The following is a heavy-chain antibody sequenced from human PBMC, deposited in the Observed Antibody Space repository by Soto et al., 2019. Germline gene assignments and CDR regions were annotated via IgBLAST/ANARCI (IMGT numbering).Heavy chain of an antibody. CDR1: GYTFTSYG. D-gene: IGHD3-10*01. CDR2: ISAYNGNT. Sequence: ASVKVSCKASGYTFTSYGISWVRQAPGQGLEWMGWISAYNGNTNYAQKLQGRVTMTTDTSTSTAYMELRSLRSDDTAVYYCARETEFDGSGSYYSVDYWGQGTLVTVSS. J-gene: IGHJ4*02. CDR3: ARETEFDGSGSYYSVDY. V-gene: IGHV1-18*01.